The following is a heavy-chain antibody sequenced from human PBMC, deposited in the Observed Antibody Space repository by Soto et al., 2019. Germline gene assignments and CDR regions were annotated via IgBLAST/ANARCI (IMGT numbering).Heavy chain of an antibody. D-gene: IGHD2-15*01. CDR3: ARHTPAISISDH. CDR2: IYYSGST. CDR1: GGSISSSSYY. Sequence: QLQLQESGPGLVKPSETLSLTCTVSGGSISSSSYYWGWIRQPPGKGLEWIGSIYYSGSTYYNPSLTSRVTISVDTSKNQFSLKLRSVTAADPAVYYCARHTPAISISDHWGQGTLVTVSS. V-gene: IGHV4-39*01. J-gene: IGHJ4*02.